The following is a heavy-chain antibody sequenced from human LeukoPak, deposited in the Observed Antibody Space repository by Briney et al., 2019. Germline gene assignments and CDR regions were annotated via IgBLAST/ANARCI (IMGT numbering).Heavy chain of an antibody. CDR2: INPNSGDT. J-gene: IGHJ4*02. CDR3: ARVSAAAGTYPSDF. D-gene: IGHD6-13*01. Sequence: ASVKVSCKASGYSFTDYYIHWVRQAPGQGLEWMGWINPNSGDTNYAPKFQGRATMTRDTSISPAYMEVTSLRFDDTAVYYCARVSAAAGTYPSDFWGQGSLVTVSS. V-gene: IGHV1-2*02. CDR1: GYSFTDYY.